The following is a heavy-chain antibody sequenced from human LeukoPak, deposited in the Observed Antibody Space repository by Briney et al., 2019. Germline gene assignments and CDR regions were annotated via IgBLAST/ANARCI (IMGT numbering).Heavy chain of an antibody. D-gene: IGHD3-22*01. CDR3: AKLSDRSGYYCVPPLDAFDI. CDR2: INSDGSST. V-gene: IGHV3-74*01. CDR1: GFTFSSYW. J-gene: IGHJ3*02. Sequence: GGSPRLSCAASGFTFSSYWMHWVRQAPGKGLVWVSRINSDGSSTSYADSVKGRFTISRDNSKNTLYLQMNSLRAEDTAVYYCAKLSDRSGYYCVPPLDAFDIWGQGTMVTVSS.